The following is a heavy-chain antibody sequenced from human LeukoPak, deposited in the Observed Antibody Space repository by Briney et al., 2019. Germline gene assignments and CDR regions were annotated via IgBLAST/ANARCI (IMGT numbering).Heavy chain of an antibody. J-gene: IGHJ4*02. CDR1: GGSISSSSYY. CDR3: ARVENYYDSSGYYYSADFDY. CDR2: IYYSGST. V-gene: IGHV4-39*01. Sequence: SETLSLTCTVSGGSISSSSYYWGWIRQPPGKGLEWIGNIYYSGSTCYNPSLKSRVTISVDTSKNQFSLKLSSVTAADTAVYYCARVENYYDSSGYYYSADFDYWGQGTLVTVSS. D-gene: IGHD3-22*01.